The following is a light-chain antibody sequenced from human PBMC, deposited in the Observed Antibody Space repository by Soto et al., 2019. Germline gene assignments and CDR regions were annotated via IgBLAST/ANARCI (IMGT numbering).Light chain of an antibody. CDR2: GNS. V-gene: IGLV1-40*01. CDR3: QSYDSSLSVYV. J-gene: IGLJ1*01. Sequence: QSVLTQPPSVSGAPGQRVTISCTGSSSNIGACYDVHWYQQLPGTAPKLLIYGNSNRPSGVPDRFSGSKSGTSASLAITGLQAEDEADYYCQSYDSSLSVYVFGTGTKVTVL. CDR1: SSNIGACYD.